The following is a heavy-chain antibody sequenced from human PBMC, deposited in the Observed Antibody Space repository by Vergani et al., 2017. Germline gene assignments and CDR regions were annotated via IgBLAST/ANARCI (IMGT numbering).Heavy chain of an antibody. CDR2: IWYDGSNK. D-gene: IGHD3-22*01. Sequence: VQLLESGGGLVPPGRSLRLSCAASGFTFSSYGMHWVRQAPGKGLEWVAVIWYDGSNKYYADSVKGRFTISRDNSKNTLYLQMNSLRAEDTAVYYCAREGDSSGYYVFFSYWGQGTLVTVSS. J-gene: IGHJ4*02. V-gene: IGHV3-33*01. CDR1: GFTFSSYG. CDR3: AREGDSSGYYVFFSY.